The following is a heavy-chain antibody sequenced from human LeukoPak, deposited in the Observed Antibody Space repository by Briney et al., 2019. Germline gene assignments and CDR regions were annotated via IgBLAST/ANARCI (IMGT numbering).Heavy chain of an antibody. V-gene: IGHV5-51*01. J-gene: IGHJ4*02. D-gene: IGHD5-18*01. Sequence: GESLKISCKDSGSNFVDYWIGWVRQVPGRGLEWMAVIFPGDSETTYSPSFQGQVSISVDTSTNTAYLEWSSLKASDTAIYYCAILPGDTAMLILDYWGQGTLVTVSS. CDR1: GSNFVDYW. CDR2: IFPGDSET. CDR3: AILPGDTAMLILDY.